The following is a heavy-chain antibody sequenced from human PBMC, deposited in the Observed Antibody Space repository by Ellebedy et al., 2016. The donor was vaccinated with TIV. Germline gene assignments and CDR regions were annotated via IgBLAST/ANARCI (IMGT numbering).Heavy chain of an antibody. CDR3: ARDTTSDY. CDR2: SRNKAKSYTT. CDR1: GFTFSDHY. V-gene: IGHV3-72*01. Sequence: PGGSLRLSCAVSGFTFSDHYMDWVRLAPGKGPERVGRSRNKAKSYTTDYAASVKGRFTISRDDSKNSLYLQMNSLKTEDTAIYYCARDTTSDYWGQGALVTVSS. D-gene: IGHD1-1*01. J-gene: IGHJ4*02.